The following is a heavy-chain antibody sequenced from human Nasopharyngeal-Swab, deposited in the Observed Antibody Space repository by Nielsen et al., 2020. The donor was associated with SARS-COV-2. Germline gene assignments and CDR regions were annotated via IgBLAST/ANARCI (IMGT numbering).Heavy chain of an antibody. CDR2: IWYDGSNK. D-gene: IGHD6-13*01. J-gene: IGHJ5*02. CDR3: ATSPGIAAAGPNWFDP. CDR1: GFTFSSYG. V-gene: IGHV3-33*01. Sequence: GGSLRLSCAASGFTFSSYGMHWVRQPPGKGLEWVAVIWYDGSNKYYADSVKGRFTISRDNSKNTLYLQMNSLRAEDTAVYYCATSPGIAAAGPNWFDPWGQGTLVTVSS.